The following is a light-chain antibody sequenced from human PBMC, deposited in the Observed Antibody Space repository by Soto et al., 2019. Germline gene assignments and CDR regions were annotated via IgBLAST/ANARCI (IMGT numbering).Light chain of an antibody. V-gene: IGKV1-9*01. CDR3: QQLHSYPIT. Sequence: IQLTQSPSSLSASVGDRVTFTCRASQGISTFLAWYQQKAGKAPKPLIYAASTLQSGVSSRLSGSGSGTDLNLTISRLQPEDSAIYYCQQLHSYPITFGHGTRLEIK. J-gene: IGKJ5*01. CDR2: AAS. CDR1: QGISTF.